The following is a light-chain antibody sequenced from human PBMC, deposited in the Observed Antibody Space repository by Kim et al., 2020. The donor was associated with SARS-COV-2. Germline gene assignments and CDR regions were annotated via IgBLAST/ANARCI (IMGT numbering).Light chain of an antibody. V-gene: IGLV4-69*01. CDR1: SGHSSYA. CDR2: LNSDGSH. J-gene: IGLJ3*02. CDR3: QTWGTGRGV. Sequence: SVKLTCTLSSGHSSYAIAWHQQQPEKGPRYLMKLNSDGSHSKGDGIPDRFSGSSSGAERYLTISSLQSEDEADYYCQTWGTGRGVFGGGTQLTVL.